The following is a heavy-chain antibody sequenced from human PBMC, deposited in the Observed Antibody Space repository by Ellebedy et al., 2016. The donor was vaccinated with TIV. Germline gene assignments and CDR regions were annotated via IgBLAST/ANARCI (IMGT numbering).Heavy chain of an antibody. CDR2: ISGNGDST. Sequence: GESLKISCAASGFTSDDYAMHWVRPVPGKGLEWVSLISGNGDSTYYEDSVKGRFTISRDNSKNSLYLQMNSLRTEDTALYYCAKDRYSGYDSYLDYWGQGTLVSVSS. V-gene: IGHV3-43*02. J-gene: IGHJ4*02. CDR1: GFTSDDYA. CDR3: AKDRYSGYDSYLDY. D-gene: IGHD5-12*01.